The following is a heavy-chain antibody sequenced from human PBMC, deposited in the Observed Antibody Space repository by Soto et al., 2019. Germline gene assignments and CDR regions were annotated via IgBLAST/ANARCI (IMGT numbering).Heavy chain of an antibody. V-gene: IGHV3-33*01. CDR3: ASLPGAGNYYYYGMDV. CDR1: GFTFSSYG. Sequence: GGSLRLSCAASGFTFSSYGMHWVRQAPGKGLEWVAVIWYDGSNKYYADSVKGRFTISRDNSKNTLYLQMNSLRAEDTAVYYCASLPGAGNYYYYGMDVWGQGTTVTVSS. D-gene: IGHD6-19*01. J-gene: IGHJ6*02. CDR2: IWYDGSNK.